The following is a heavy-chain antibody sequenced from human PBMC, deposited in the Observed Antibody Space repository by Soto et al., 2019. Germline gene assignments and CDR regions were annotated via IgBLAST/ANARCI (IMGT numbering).Heavy chain of an antibody. D-gene: IGHD5-12*01. CDR1: GFTFSNAW. CDR3: WRGYEVFFDY. V-gene: IGHV3-15*01. CDR2: IKSKTDGGTK. J-gene: IGHJ4*02. Sequence: GGSLRLSCAASGFTFSNAWMSWVRQAPGKGLEWVGRIKSKTDGGTKDYAAPVKGRFTISRDDSKNTLYLQMNSLKTEDTAVYYCWRGYEVFFDYWGQGTLVTVSS.